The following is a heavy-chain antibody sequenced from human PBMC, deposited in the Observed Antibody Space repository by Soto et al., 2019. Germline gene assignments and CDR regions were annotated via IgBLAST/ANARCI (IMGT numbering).Heavy chain of an antibody. CDR2: ISYDSDSI. Sequence: GSLRLSCAASGSTFSTYSMNWVRQAPGKGLEWVAYISYDSDSIAYADPVRGRFTISRDDATNSLFLQMNSLRDEDTATYYCARLYYDYVWGQGTTVTVSS. CDR1: GSTFSTYS. V-gene: IGHV3-48*02. J-gene: IGHJ6*02. CDR3: ARLYYDYV. D-gene: IGHD3-3*01.